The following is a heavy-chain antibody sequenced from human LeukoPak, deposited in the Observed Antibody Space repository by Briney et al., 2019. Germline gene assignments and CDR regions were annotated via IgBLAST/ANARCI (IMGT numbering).Heavy chain of an antibody. CDR3: ARDYCSGGSCYTYYYYYMDV. J-gene: IGHJ6*03. D-gene: IGHD2-15*01. V-gene: IGHV3-48*01. CDR2: ISSSSSTI. Sequence: PGGSLRLSCAASGFTFSSYSMNWVRQAPGKGLEWVSYISSSSSTIYYADSVKGRFTISRDNAKNSLYLQMNSLRAEDTAVYYCARDYCSGGSCYTYYYYYMDVWGKGTTVTVSS. CDR1: GFTFSSYS.